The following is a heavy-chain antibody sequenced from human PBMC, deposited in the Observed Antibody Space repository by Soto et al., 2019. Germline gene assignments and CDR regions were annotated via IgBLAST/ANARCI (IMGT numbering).Heavy chain of an antibody. Sequence: GASVKVSCKTSGYTFINYGVHWVRQAPGEGLEWMGWINAGNGNANYSQRFQGRVTITADESASTAYMELSSLRSEDTAVYYCARYASPIFGVVTHQHAFDIWGQGTMVTVSS. CDR1: GYTFINYG. CDR2: INAGNGNA. CDR3: ARYASPIFGVVTHQHAFDI. J-gene: IGHJ3*02. D-gene: IGHD3-3*01. V-gene: IGHV1-3*01.